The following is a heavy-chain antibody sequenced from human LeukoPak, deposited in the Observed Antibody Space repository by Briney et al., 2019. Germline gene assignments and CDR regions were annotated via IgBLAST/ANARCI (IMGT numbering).Heavy chain of an antibody. CDR1: GGSISSSSYY. Sequence: SETLSLTCTVSGGSISSSSYYWGWIRQSPGKGLEWIGSIYYSGSTYYNPSLKSRVTISADTSKNQLSLKLRSVTAADTAVYYCARHRGYSSSWFDYWGQGTLVTVSS. J-gene: IGHJ4*02. V-gene: IGHV4-39*01. CDR2: IYYSGST. CDR3: ARHRGYSSSWFDY. D-gene: IGHD6-6*01.